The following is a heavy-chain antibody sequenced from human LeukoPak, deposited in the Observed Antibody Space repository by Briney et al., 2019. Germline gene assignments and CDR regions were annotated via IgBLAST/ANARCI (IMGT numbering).Heavy chain of an antibody. J-gene: IGHJ4*02. Sequence: PSGTLSLTCTASGGSISNYYWTWIRQPAGKGLEWIGHIYTDGSTNYNPSLKSRVTLSVDTSKSHFSLKLISVTAADTAVYYCARGTGLFDYWGQGTLVTVSS. CDR3: ARGTGLFDY. V-gene: IGHV4-4*07. CDR2: IYTDGST. CDR1: GGSISNYY.